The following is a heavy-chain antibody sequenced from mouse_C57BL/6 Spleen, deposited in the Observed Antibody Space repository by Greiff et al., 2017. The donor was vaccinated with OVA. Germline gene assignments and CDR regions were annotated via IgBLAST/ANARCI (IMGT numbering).Heavy chain of an antibody. Sequence: QVQLQQSGPELVKPGASVKISCKASGYAFSSSWMNWVKQRPGKGLEWIGRIYPGDGDTKYNGKFKGKATLTADKSSSTAYMQLSSLTSEDSAVYFCARSTVVATKFDYWGQGTTLPVSS. CDR2: IYPGDGDT. J-gene: IGHJ2*01. CDR3: ARSTVVATKFDY. CDR1: GYAFSSSW. D-gene: IGHD1-1*01. V-gene: IGHV1-82*01.